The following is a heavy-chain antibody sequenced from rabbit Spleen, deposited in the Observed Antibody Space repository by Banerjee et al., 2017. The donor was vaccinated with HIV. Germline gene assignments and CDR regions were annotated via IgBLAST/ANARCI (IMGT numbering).Heavy chain of an antibody. J-gene: IGHJ4*01. D-gene: IGHD8-1*01. Sequence: QSLEESGGGLVQPEGSLTLTCTASGFSFSSIYYMCWVRQAPGKGLEWIACIDTGSSGFTYFATWAKGRFTCSKTSSTTVTLQMTRLTAADTATYFCATSITSYYRYAFWGPGTLVT. CDR3: ATSITSYYRYAF. CDR1: GFSFSSIYY. V-gene: IGHV1S40*01. CDR2: IDTGSSGFT.